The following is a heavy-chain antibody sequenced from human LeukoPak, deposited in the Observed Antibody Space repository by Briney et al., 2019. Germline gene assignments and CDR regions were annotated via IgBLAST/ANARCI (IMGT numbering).Heavy chain of an antibody. J-gene: IGHJ4*02. CDR1: GFTFSTYY. CDR3: TTDVGLTMIRGVIVY. CDR2: IKSIGDGGAT. Sequence: GGSLRLSCAASGFTFSTYYMTWVRQAPGKGLEWVGRIKSIGDGGATNYAAPVKGRFTISRDDSKNTLYLQMSSLKTEDTAVYYCTTDVGLTMIRGVIVYWGQGALVTVSS. V-gene: IGHV3-15*01. D-gene: IGHD3-10*01.